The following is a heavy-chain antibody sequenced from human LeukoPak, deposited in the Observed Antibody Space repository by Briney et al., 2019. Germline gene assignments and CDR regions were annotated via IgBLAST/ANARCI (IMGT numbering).Heavy chain of an antibody. CDR1: GGSISSSSYY. Sequence: SETLSLTCTVSGGSISSSSYYWGWIRQPPGEGLEWIGDIYSNGHISYNPSLKSRAAISVDTSKNQFSLNLSSVTAADTALYYCARRHYGSGNIDSWGQGTLVTVSS. V-gene: IGHV4-39*01. J-gene: IGHJ4*02. CDR3: ARRHYGSGNIDS. D-gene: IGHD3-10*01. CDR2: IYSNGHI.